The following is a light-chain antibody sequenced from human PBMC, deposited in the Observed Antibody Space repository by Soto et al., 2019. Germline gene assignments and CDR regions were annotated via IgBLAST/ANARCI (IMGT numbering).Light chain of an antibody. CDR1: QSISDN. V-gene: IGKV1-39*01. J-gene: IGKJ1*01. CDR2: AAS. CDR3: QQSYSILT. Sequence: DSKMTQSPSSLSSSVGDRVTITCRASQSISDNLNGYQQKPGNAPELLIFAASTLQSGVPSRFRCSGYVTHITLTISRLQPEDFSTYYFQQSYSILTFGQGTKVEIK.